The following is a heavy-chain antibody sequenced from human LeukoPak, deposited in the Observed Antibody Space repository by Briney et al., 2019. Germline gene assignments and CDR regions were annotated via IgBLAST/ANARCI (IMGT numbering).Heavy chain of an antibody. CDR1: GFAFSSYA. V-gene: IGHV3-23*01. CDR2: ISGGGGST. CDR3: AKTPLAVAPGDFFDY. Sequence: GGSLRLSCAASGFAFSSYAMSWVRQAPGKGLEGVSGISGGGGSTYYADGVKGRFTISRDNSKNTLYLQMTSLRADDTAVYYCAKTPLAVAPGDFFDYWGQGTLVTVSS. J-gene: IGHJ4*02. D-gene: IGHD6-19*01.